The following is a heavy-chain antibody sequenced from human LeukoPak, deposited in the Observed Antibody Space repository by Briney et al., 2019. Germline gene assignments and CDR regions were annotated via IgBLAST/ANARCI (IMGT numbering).Heavy chain of an antibody. Sequence: GGSLRLSCAATGFTFSNFVIFWVRQAPGKGLEWVSAISGSGSSTYYADSVKGRFTISRDNSKNALYLQMNSLRVEDTAVYYCAIDPNWGTHSWGQGVLVTVSS. J-gene: IGHJ4*02. CDR1: GFTFSNFV. CDR2: ISGSGSST. CDR3: AIDPNWGTHS. V-gene: IGHV3-23*01. D-gene: IGHD7-27*01.